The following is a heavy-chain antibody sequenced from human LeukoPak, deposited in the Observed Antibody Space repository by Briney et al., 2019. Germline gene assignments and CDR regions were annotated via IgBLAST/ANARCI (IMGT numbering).Heavy chain of an antibody. CDR3: ARHGHYDFWSGYSLDY. J-gene: IGHJ4*02. Sequence: PGGSLRLSCAASGFTFSSYAMHWVRQAPGKGLEYVSAISSNGGGTYYANSVKGRFTISRDNSKNTLYLQMGSLRAEDMAVYYCARHGHYDFWSGYSLDYWGQGTLVTVSS. D-gene: IGHD3-3*01. V-gene: IGHV3-64*01. CDR2: ISSNGGGT. CDR1: GFTFSSYA.